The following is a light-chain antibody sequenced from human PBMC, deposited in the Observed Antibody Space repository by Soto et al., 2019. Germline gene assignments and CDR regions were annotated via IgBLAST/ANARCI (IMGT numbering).Light chain of an antibody. J-gene: IGKJ5*01. CDR1: QWISGKN. V-gene: IGKV3-20*01. Sequence: EIVLTQSPATLSLSPGERVSLSCGASQWISGKNLAWYQQKPGQPPRLLIYSSSVRASGVPDRFRGSGSGTDFTITITRLEPEDFAVYYCQQYGTWITFGQGTRLETK. CDR3: QQYGTWIT. CDR2: SSS.